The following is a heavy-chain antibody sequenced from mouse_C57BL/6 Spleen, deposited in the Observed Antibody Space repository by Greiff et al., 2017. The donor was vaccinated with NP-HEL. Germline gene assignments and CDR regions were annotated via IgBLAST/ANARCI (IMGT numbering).Heavy chain of an antibody. D-gene: IGHD2-5*01. Sequence: QVQLQQSGPELVKPGASVKISCKASGYAFSSSCMNWVKQRHGKGLEWIGRIYPEDGDTNYNGKFKGKATLTADKSSSTAYMQLSSLTSEDSAVKFCASPYYSNYGWFAYWGQGTLVTVSA. CDR2: IYPEDGDT. J-gene: IGHJ3*01. CDR1: GYAFSSSC. V-gene: IGHV1-82*01. CDR3: ASPYYSNYGWFAY.